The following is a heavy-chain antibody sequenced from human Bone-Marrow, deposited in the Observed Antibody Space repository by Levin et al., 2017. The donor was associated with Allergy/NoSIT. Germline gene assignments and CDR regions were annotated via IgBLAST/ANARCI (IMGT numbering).Heavy chain of an antibody. CDR1: GVSINNYF. CDR3: ARAGDWESSVWYGTKDYAMEF. CDR2: NYSTASS. Sequence: SETLSLTCNVSGVSINNYFWSWIRQPPGKGLEWIGYNYSTASSSYNPSLKNRVTMSIETSKNQVSLKLRSVTAADTAVYYCARAGDWESSVWYGTKDYAMEFWGQGTTVTVSS. V-gene: IGHV4-59*01. J-gene: IGHJ6*02. D-gene: IGHD6-19*01.